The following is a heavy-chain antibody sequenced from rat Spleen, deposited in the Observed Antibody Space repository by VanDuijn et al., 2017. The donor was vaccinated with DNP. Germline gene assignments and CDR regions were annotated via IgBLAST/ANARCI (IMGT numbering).Heavy chain of an antibody. CDR2: ISYSGST. D-gene: IGHD1-5*01. Sequence: EVQLQESGPGLVKPSQSLSLTCSVTGYSITSNYWGWIRKFPGNKLEYIGHISYSGSTNYNPSLKSRLSITRDTSKNHFLLHLNSVTTEDTATYYCARWTRYFDYWGQGTLVTVSS. V-gene: IGHV3-1*01. CDR3: ARWTRYFDY. J-gene: IGHJ3*01. CDR1: GYSITSNY.